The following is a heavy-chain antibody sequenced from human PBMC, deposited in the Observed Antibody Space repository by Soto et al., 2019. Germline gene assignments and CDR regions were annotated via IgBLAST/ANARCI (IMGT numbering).Heavy chain of an antibody. CDR2: IIPIFGTA. Sequence: AVKVSCKASGGTFSSYAISWVRQAPGQGLEWMGGIIPIFGTANYAQKFQGRVTITADESTSTAYMELSSLRSEDTAVYYCARALRFLEWSAGGAFDIWGQGTMVTVS. CDR1: GGTFSSYA. V-gene: IGHV1-69*13. J-gene: IGHJ3*02. CDR3: ARALRFLEWSAGGAFDI. D-gene: IGHD3-3*01.